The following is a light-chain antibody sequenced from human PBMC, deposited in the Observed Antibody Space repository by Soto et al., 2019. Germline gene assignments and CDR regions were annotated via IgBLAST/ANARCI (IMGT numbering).Light chain of an antibody. Sequence: QSALTQPASVSGSPGQSITISCTGTSSDVGGYNFVSWYQQHPDKAPRLMIYEVSNRPSGVSNRFSGSTSGNTASLTISGLQAEDEADYYCTSFTSSHTYVFGTGTKLTVL. CDR2: EVS. V-gene: IGLV2-14*01. CDR3: TSFTSSHTYV. J-gene: IGLJ1*01. CDR1: SSDVGGYNF.